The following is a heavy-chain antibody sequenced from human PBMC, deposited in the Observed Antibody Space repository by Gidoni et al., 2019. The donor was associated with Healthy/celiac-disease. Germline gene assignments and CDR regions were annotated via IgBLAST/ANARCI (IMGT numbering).Heavy chain of an antibody. D-gene: IGHD1-1*01. V-gene: IGHV3-30*18. CDR1: GFPFRNFN. J-gene: IGHJ4*02. CDR2: LSYDGTNK. CDR3: TKGRLQTSYYFDS. Sequence: VVLVESGGGLVQPGWALTLSCSASGFPFRNFNMHWVRPAPGKGLEWVARLSYDGTNKDYAASVRGRFTISRDNSKNVVYLQMNSLRPEDTAIYYCTKGRLQTSYYFDSWGQGTLVTVSS.